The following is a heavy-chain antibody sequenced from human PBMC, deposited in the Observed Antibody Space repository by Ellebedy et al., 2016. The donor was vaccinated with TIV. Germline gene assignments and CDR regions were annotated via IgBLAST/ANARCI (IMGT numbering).Heavy chain of an antibody. Sequence: GESLKISCTASGFPSSTFDMSWVRHAPGKGLEWVSFMSGRDDVTVYADSVRGRFIISRDNSRNMLFLTLNSLRAEDTAVYYCVKGGWLDYWGQGDLVTVSS. CDR1: GFPSSTFD. CDR3: VKGGWLDY. J-gene: IGHJ4*02. D-gene: IGHD6-19*01. CDR2: MSGRDDVT. V-gene: IGHV3-23*01.